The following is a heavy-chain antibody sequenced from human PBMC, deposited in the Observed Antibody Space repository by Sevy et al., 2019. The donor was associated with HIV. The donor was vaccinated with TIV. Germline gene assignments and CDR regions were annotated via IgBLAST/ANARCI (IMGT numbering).Heavy chain of an antibody. CDR2: INPNSGGT. Sequence: ASVKVSCKASGYTFTAYYMHWVRQAPGQGLEWMGRINPNSGGTNYAQKFQGRVTVTRDTSISTAYMELSRLRSDDTAVYYCARFRTSSGWYLDYWGQGTLVTVSS. D-gene: IGHD6-19*01. V-gene: IGHV1-2*06. J-gene: IGHJ4*02. CDR1: GYTFTAYY. CDR3: ARFRTSSGWYLDY.